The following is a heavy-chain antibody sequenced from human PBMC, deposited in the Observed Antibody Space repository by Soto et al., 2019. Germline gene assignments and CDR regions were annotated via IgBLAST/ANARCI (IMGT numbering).Heavy chain of an antibody. J-gene: IGHJ6*02. CDR2: INSDGSST. V-gene: IGHV3-74*01. Sequence: PGGSLRLSCAASGFTFSSYWMHWVRQAPGKGLVWVSRINSDGSSTSYADSVKGRFTISRDNAKNTLYLQMNSLRAEDTAVYCCATGSEYSSSWYPLYYYYGMDVWGQGTTVTVSS. D-gene: IGHD6-13*01. CDR1: GFTFSSYW. CDR3: ATGSEYSSSWYPLYYYYGMDV.